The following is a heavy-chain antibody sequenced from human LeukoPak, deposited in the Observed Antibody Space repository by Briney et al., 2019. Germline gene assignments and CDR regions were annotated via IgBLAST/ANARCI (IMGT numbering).Heavy chain of an antibody. Sequence: PSETLSLTCAVYGGSFSGYYWSWIRQPPGKGLEWIGEINHSGSTNYNPSLKSRVTISVDTPKNQFSLKLSTVTAEDTAVYYCARGRWYYGSGSYLDYWGQGTLVTVSS. D-gene: IGHD3-10*01. V-gene: IGHV4-34*01. CDR2: INHSGST. CDR3: ARGRWYYGSGSYLDY. CDR1: GGSFSGYY. J-gene: IGHJ4*02.